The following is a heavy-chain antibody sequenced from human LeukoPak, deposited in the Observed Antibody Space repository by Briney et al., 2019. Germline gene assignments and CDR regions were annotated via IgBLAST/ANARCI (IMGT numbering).Heavy chain of an antibody. J-gene: IGHJ3*02. CDR2: IRFSHIGGT. D-gene: IGHD3-22*01. V-gene: IGHV4-39*01. CDR1: GDSISSSDYY. Sequence: PSETLSLTCTVSGDSISSSDYYWGWVRQSPGKGLQWIASIRFSHIGGTYYNPSLTSRATMSGDTSKNQISLMVTSLPAADTAVYYCARRPINMTAFDIWGKGTMVTVSS. CDR3: ARRPINMTAFDI.